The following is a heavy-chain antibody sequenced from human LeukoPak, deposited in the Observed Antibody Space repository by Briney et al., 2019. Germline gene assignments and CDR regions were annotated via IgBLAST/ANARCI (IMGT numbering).Heavy chain of an antibody. V-gene: IGHV4-34*01. Sequence: PSETLSLSCAVYGGSFSRYYWGWIRQSPGKGLEWSAEIDHRGDTNDNPSVKSRVTIAVDTSKNQFCLRGRSLSAADTAVYYCARGATISETGYFDFWGQGPLVTVSS. CDR2: IDHRGDT. J-gene: IGHJ4*02. D-gene: IGHD5-24*01. CDR1: GGSFSRYY. CDR3: ARGATISETGYFDF.